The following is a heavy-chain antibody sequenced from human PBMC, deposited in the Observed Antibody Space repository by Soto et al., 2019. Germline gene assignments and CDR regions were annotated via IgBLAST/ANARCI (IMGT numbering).Heavy chain of an antibody. D-gene: IGHD2-15*01. CDR1: GYPFTRYA. CDR2: INVGNGNP. CDR3: AEGGDPCRVGDNCFDY. Sequence: ASVKVSCKASGYPFTRYAMHWVRQAPGQSLEWMGWINVGNGNPKYSQRFQGRVTITRDTSASTAYMELSSLTSEDTAVYYCAEGGDPCRVGDNCFDYWGQGALVTVSS. V-gene: IGHV1-3*01. J-gene: IGHJ4*02.